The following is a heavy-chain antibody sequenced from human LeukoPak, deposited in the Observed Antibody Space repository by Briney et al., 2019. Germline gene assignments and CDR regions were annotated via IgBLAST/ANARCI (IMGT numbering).Heavy chain of an antibody. CDR1: GGSISSYY. CDR2: IYYSGST. CDR3: ARVDSGWSTYTWFDP. V-gene: IGHV4-59*01. Sequence: KPSETLSLTCTVSGGSISSYYWSWIRQPPGKGLEWIGYIYYSGSTNYNPSLKSRVTISVDTSKNQFSLKLSSVTAADTAAYYCARVDSGWSTYTWFDPWGQGTLVTVSS. D-gene: IGHD6-19*01. J-gene: IGHJ5*02.